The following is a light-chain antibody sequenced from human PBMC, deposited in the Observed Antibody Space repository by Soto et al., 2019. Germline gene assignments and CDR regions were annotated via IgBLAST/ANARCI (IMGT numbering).Light chain of an antibody. J-gene: IGKJ1*01. V-gene: IGKV2-28*01. CDR2: LGS. Sequence: DIVMTQSPLSLPVTPGEPASISCRSSQSLLHSNGYNFLDWYLQKPGQSPQLLIYLGSNRASGVPDRVSGSGSGTDFTLQISRVEAEDVGVYYCMQALQTPRTFGQGNKVEFK. CDR1: QSLLHSNGYNF. CDR3: MQALQTPRT.